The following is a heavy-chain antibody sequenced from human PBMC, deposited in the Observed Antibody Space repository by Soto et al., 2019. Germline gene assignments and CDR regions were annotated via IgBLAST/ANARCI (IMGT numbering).Heavy chain of an antibody. J-gene: IGHJ4*02. CDR2: IWSAGLT. V-gene: IGHV3-53*01. Sequence: EAQLVESGGGLIQPGGSLRLSCAASGFTVSSKYMNWVRQAPGKGLEWVSIIWSAGLTYYADSVKGRFTISRDISKNIVYIHMNSLRVEDSALYYCARELPPDVWGQGTLVTVSS. D-gene: IGHD2-15*01. CDR3: ARELPPDV. CDR1: GFTVSSKY.